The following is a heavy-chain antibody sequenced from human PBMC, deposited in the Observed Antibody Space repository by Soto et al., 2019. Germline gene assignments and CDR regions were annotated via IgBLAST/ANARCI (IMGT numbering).Heavy chain of an antibody. CDR2: ISGSGGST. J-gene: IGHJ6*03. Sequence: GGSLRLSCATSGFTFSSYAMSWVRQAPGKGLEWVSAISGSGGSTYYADSVKGRFTISRDNSKNTLYLQMNSLRAEDTAVYYCAKDYTWFGESHYYYYMDVWGKGTTVTVSS. CDR3: AKDYTWFGESHYYYYMDV. CDR1: GFTFSSYA. D-gene: IGHD3-10*01. V-gene: IGHV3-23*01.